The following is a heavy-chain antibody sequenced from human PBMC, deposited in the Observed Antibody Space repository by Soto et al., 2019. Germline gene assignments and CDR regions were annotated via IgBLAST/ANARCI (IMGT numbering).Heavy chain of an antibody. CDR1: GGSFSVYC. CDR2: TNDSGMT. D-gene: IGHD4-17*01. J-gene: IGHJ5*02. Sequence: TSETLSLTCAVYGGSFSVYCWSWIRHPPGKVLEWIGDTNDSGMTHYNPSLESRVSMSVDSAKNQFSLKLNSVTAADTAVYYCARENHPWAAIPVRKLKTTWWFDPWGQGTLVTVSS. V-gene: IGHV4-34*01. CDR3: ARENHPWAAIPVRKLKTTWWFDP.